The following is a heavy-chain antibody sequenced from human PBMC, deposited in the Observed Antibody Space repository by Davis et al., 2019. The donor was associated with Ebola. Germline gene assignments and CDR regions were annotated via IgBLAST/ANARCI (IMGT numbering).Heavy chain of an antibody. CDR1: GGSISSYY. V-gene: IGHV4-59*01. CDR2: FYYIGST. D-gene: IGHD5-12*01. Sequence: PSETLSLTCTVSGGSISSYYWSWIRQPPGKGLEWIGYFYYIGSTNYNPSLKSRVTISVDTSKNQFSLKLSAVTAADTAVYYWARAKDVDIVATIPHYYYYCGMDVWGQGTTVTVSS. CDR3: ARAKDVDIVATIPHYYYYCGMDV. J-gene: IGHJ6*02.